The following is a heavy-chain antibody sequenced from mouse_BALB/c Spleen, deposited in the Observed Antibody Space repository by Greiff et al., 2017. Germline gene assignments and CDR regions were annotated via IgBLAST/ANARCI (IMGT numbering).Heavy chain of an antibody. V-gene: IGHV6-6*02. CDR3: TRQIYYGYEAWFAY. J-gene: IGHJ3*01. CDR2: IRLKSNNYAT. Sequence: EVKVEESGGGLVQPGGSMKLSCVASGFTFSNYWMNWVRQSPEKGLEWVAEIRLKSNNYATHYAESVKGRFTISRDDSKSSVYLQMNNLRAEDTGIYYCTRQIYYGYEAWFAYWGQGTLVTVSA. D-gene: IGHD2-2*01. CDR1: GFTFSNYW.